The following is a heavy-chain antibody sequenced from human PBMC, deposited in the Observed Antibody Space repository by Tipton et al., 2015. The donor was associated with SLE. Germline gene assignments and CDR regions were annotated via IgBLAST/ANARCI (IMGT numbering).Heavy chain of an antibody. CDR1: RISFSSYW. D-gene: IGHD6-19*01. J-gene: IGHJ6*03. V-gene: IGHV3-7*03. Sequence: SLRLSCAASRISFSSYWMSWVRQAPGKGPEWVANMNQDGNERYYAESVKGRFTISRDNAKNFLFLQMNSLRAEDTAVYYCARDGDSGGTYYYYYHMDGWGKGTTVTVSS. CDR2: MNQDGNER. CDR3: ARDGDSGGTYYYYYHMDG.